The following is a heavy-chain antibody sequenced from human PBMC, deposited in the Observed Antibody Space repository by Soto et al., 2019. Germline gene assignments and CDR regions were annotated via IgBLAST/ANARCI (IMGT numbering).Heavy chain of an antibody. CDR2: MNPNSGNT. CDR3: AVYYDFWSGYYDWFDP. Sequence: GASVKVSCKASGYTFTSYDINWVRQATEQGLEWMGWMNPNSGNTGYAQKFQGRVTMTRNTSISTAYMELSSLRSEDTAVYYCAVYYDFWSGYYDWFDPWGQGTLVTVSS. D-gene: IGHD3-3*01. V-gene: IGHV1-8*01. J-gene: IGHJ5*02. CDR1: GYTFTSYD.